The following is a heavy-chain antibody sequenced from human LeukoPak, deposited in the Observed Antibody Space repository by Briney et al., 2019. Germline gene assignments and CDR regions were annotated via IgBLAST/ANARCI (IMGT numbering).Heavy chain of an antibody. CDR3: ARDAYGDYGFDY. D-gene: IGHD4-17*01. CDR2: ITGSGSKI. CDR1: GFTFSSYT. Sequence: KPGGCLRLSCAASGFTFSSYTMNWVRQPPGKGLEWVSSITGSGSKIYYADPVKGRFTISRDNAKDSLYLQMNSLRADDTAVYYCARDAYGDYGFDYWGQGILVTVSS. J-gene: IGHJ4*02. V-gene: IGHV3-21*01.